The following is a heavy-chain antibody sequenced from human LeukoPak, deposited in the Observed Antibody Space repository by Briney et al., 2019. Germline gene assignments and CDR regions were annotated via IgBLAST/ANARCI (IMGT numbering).Heavy chain of an antibody. Sequence: GGSLRLSCAASGFTFSSYGMHWVRQAPGKGLEWVAVISYDGSNKYYADSVKGRFTISRDNSKNTLYLQMNSLRAEDTAMYYCAKDGVTGHFWSGYSTYFDYWGQGTLVTVSS. CDR2: ISYDGSNK. CDR1: GFTFSSYG. J-gene: IGHJ4*02. V-gene: IGHV3-30*18. D-gene: IGHD3-3*02. CDR3: AKDGVTGHFWSGYSTYFDY.